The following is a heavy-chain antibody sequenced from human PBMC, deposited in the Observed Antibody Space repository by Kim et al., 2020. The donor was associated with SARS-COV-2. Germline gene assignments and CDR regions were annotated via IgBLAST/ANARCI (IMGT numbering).Heavy chain of an antibody. D-gene: IGHD3-16*02. V-gene: IGHV3-11*05. J-gene: IGHJ6*02. CDR1: GFTFSDYY. CDR2: ISSSSSYT. Sequence: GGSLRLSCAASGFTFSDYYMSWIRQAPGKGLEWVSYISSSSSYTNYADSVKGRFTISRDNAKNSLYLQMNSLRAEDTAVYYCARVGYDYVWGSYRVYYYYCGMDLWGRGTTVTVSS. CDR3: ARVGYDYVWGSYRVYYYYCGMDL.